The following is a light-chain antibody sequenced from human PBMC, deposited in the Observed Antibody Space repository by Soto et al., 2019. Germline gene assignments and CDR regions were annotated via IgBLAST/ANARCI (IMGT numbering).Light chain of an antibody. Sequence: EIVLTQSPGTLSLSPGERATLSCRASESVSSSYLAWYQQKPGQAPRLLIYGASSRATGIPDRFSGSGSETDFTLSISRLEPEDFAVYYCHQYGSSPRAFGQGTKV. CDR3: HQYGSSPRA. CDR1: ESVSSSY. J-gene: IGKJ1*01. CDR2: GAS. V-gene: IGKV3-20*01.